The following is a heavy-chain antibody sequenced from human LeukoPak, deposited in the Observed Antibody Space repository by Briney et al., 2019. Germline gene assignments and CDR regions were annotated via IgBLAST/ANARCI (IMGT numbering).Heavy chain of an antibody. CDR1: GGSISSGSYY. CDR2: IYTSGST. V-gene: IGHV4-61*02. CDR3: ARGGRYYDSSGYYSIDY. Sequence: PSETLSLTCTVSGGSISSGSYYWSWIRQPAGKGLEWIGRIYTSGSTNYSPSLKSRVTISVDTSKNQFSLKLSSVTAADTAVYYCARGGRYYDSSGYYSIDYWGQGTLVTVSS. D-gene: IGHD3-22*01. J-gene: IGHJ4*02.